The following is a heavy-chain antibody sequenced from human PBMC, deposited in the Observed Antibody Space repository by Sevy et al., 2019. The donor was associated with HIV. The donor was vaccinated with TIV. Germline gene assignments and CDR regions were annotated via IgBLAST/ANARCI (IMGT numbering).Heavy chain of an antibody. CDR2: INAGNGNT. J-gene: IGHJ4*02. CDR1: GYTFTTYA. V-gene: IGHV1-3*01. Sequence: ASVKVASKASGYTFTTYAIHWVRQAPGQRLEWMGWINAGNGNTKYSQKFQGRVTITRDTSASTAYMELSSLRSEDTAVYYCARDGAAAAGIFDYWGQGTLVTVSS. D-gene: IGHD6-13*01. CDR3: ARDGAAAAGIFDY.